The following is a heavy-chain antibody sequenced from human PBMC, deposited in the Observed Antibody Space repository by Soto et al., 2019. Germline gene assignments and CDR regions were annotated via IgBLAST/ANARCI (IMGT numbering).Heavy chain of an antibody. D-gene: IGHD1-20*01. J-gene: IGHJ4*02. CDR1: GDSFSSGDYK. CDR3: ARGGIYVSFDY. CDR2: TYYSGYT. Sequence: QVQLQESGPGLVKPSQTLSLTCTVSGDSFSSGDYKWSWVRQPPGKGLEWIGYTYYSGYTYNNPSRTSRLTMSVDTPKNQFSLKLTSVTAADTAVYYCARGGIYVSFDYWGQGTLVTVS. V-gene: IGHV4-30-4*01.